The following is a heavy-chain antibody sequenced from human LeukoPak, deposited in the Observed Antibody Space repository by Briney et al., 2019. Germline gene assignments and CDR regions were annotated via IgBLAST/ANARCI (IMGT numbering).Heavy chain of an antibody. CDR2: IYYSGST. D-gene: IGHD3-22*01. CDR3: ARALPMIVGVPNPVFDI. J-gene: IGHJ3*02. V-gene: IGHV4-31*03. CDR1: GGSISSGGYY. Sequence: SQTLSLTCTVSGGSISSGGYYWSWIRQHPGKGLEWIGYIYYSGSTYYNPSLKSRVTISVDTSKNQFSLKLSSVTAADTAVYYCARALPMIVGVPNPVFDIWGKGTMVTVSS.